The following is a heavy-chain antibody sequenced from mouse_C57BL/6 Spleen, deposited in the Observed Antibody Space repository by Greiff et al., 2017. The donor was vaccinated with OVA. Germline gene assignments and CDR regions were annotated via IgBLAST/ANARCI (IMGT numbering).Heavy chain of an antibody. V-gene: IGHV1-15*01. D-gene: IGHD2-4*01. J-gene: IGHJ2*01. CDR3: TRSGLRRRGYFDY. Sequence: QVQLQQSGAELVRPGASVTLSCKASGYTFTDYEMHWVKQTPVHGLEWIGAIDPETGGTAYNQKFKGKAILTADKSSSTAYMELRSLTSEDSAVYYCTRSGLRRRGYFDYWGQGTTLTVSS. CDR2: IDPETGGT. CDR1: GYTFTDYE.